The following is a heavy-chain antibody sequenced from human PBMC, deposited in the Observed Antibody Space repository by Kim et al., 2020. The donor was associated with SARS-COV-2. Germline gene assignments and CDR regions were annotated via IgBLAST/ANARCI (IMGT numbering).Heavy chain of an antibody. J-gene: IGHJ5*02. CDR1: CGAITGYY. CDR2: VYHTGGT. D-gene: IGHD1-26*01. Sequence: SDTLSLTCSVACGAITGYYFRDIRKAAVQRLEWCGYVYHTGGTNYNPSLRVRVTISLDTSKRQVSLTLTSVIAADTAVYYCASTGVGAVGWFDPWGQGTLVRVSS. V-gene: IGHV4-59*01. CDR3: ASTGVGAVGWFDP.